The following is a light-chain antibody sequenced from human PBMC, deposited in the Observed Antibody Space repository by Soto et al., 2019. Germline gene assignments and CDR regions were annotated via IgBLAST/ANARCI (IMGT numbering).Light chain of an antibody. CDR1: QSVSSN. CDR2: GAS. Sequence: ETVMTQSPATLSVSPGGRATLSCRASQSVSSNLAWYQQKPGQAPRLLIYGASTRATGIPARFSGSGSGTEFTLIISSLQSEDSAVYYCQQYNSWLWTFGQGTKVDIK. CDR3: QQYNSWLWT. J-gene: IGKJ1*01. V-gene: IGKV3-15*01.